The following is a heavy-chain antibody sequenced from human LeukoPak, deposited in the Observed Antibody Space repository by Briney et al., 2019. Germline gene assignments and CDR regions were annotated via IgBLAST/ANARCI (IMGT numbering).Heavy chain of an antibody. CDR1: GGSISNSSYY. V-gene: IGHV4-39*07. CDR3: ARGSSGWPFDY. Sequence: SETLSLTCTVSGGSISNSSYYWGWIRQPPGKGLEWIGSIYYSGSTYYNPSLKSRVTISVDTSKNQFSLKLSSVTAADTAVYYCARGSSGWPFDYWGQGTLVTVSS. CDR2: IYYSGST. D-gene: IGHD6-19*01. J-gene: IGHJ4*02.